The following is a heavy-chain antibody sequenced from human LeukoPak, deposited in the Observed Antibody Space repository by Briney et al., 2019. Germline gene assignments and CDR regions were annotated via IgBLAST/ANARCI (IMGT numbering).Heavy chain of an antibody. CDR3: ARELGPSPHY. D-gene: IGHD3-16*01. J-gene: IGHJ4*01. V-gene: IGHV3-30-3*01. CDR1: GFDFSSYA. CDR2: ISYDGGYK. Sequence: PGGSLRLSCVVSGFDFSSYAMHWVRQAPGKGLEWVALISYDGGYKYYPDSVKGRFTISRDNSKNMVHLEINSLRHDDTALYYCARELGPSPHYWGQGTLVTVSS.